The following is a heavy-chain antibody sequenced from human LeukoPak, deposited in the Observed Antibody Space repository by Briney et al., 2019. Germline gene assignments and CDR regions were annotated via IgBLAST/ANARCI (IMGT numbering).Heavy chain of an antibody. Sequence: GGSLRLSCAASGFTFSSYAMHWVRQAPGKGLEYVSAISSNGGSTYYANSVKGRFTISRDNSKNTLYIQMGSLRAEDMAVYYCASGSSGSLPFDYWGQGTLVTVSS. CDR1: GFTFSSYA. V-gene: IGHV3-64*01. CDR3: ASGSSGSLPFDY. D-gene: IGHD1-26*01. J-gene: IGHJ4*02. CDR2: ISSNGGST.